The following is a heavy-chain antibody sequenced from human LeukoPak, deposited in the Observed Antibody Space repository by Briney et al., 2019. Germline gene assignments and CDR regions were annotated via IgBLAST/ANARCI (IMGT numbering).Heavy chain of an antibody. Sequence: SETLSLTCIVCAGSISSYYWSCIRQPPARELGWMGYVYYSGNTNYNPSLKSQVTISVDTSKSQFSLKLSCVTAADTAVYYCARNLGYGRSTSCYTWSDPGREARLVTVSS. CDR1: AGSISSYY. CDR2: VYYSGNT. V-gene: IGHV4-59*01. D-gene: IGHD2-2*02. J-gene: IGHJ5*02. CDR3: ARNLGYGRSTSCYTWSDP.